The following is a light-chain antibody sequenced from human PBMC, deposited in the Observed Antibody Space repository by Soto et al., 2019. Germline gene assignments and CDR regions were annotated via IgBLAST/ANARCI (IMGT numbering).Light chain of an antibody. V-gene: IGKV3-20*01. Sequence: EIVLTQSPGTLSLSPGERATLSCRASQSVRSTYLAWYQQKPGQSPRLLIYDASRRATGIPDRFSGSGSGTAFTLTISRLEPEDSGVYYCQQYGSSPGTFGPGAKVEIK. CDR3: QQYGSSPGT. CDR1: QSVRSTY. J-gene: IGKJ1*01. CDR2: DAS.